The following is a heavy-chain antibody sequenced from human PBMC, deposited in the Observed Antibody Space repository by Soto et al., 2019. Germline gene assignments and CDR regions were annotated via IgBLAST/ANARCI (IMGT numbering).Heavy chain of an antibody. CDR3: ARDLGGPDY. D-gene: IGHD3-16*01. J-gene: IGHJ4*02. Sequence: GGSLRLSCAASGFTLSAYWMHWVRQAPGRGLEWVSRLSSDGFGTAYADSVKGRFHISRDNARNTLFLQMNGLRAADTAVYYCARDLGGPDYWGRGTLVTVSS. CDR2: LSSDGFGT. CDR1: GFTLSAYW. V-gene: IGHV3-74*03.